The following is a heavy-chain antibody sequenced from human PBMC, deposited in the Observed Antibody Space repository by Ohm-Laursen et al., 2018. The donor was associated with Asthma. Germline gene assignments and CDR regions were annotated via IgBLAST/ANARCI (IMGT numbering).Heavy chain of an antibody. CDR2: IIPISGPA. V-gene: IGHV1-69*13. CDR3: ARQTLKNSLNPYYFDS. J-gene: IGHJ4*02. CDR1: AGTFSSYG. D-gene: IGHD3-9*01. Sequence: AASVKVSCKASAGTFSSYGLSWVRQAPGQGLEWMGGIIPISGPAHYSLDFQGRVSISADGSTRTAYMEVNSLTSEDTAVHYCARQTLKNSLNPYYFDSWGQGTLVTVSS.